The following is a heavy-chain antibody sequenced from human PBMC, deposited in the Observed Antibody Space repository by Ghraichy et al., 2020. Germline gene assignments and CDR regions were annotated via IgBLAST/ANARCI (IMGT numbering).Heavy chain of an antibody. CDR1: GFTFDDYA. Sequence: SLRLSCAASGFTFDDYAMHWVRQAPGKGLEWVSGISWNSGSIGYADSVKGRFTISRDNAKNSLYLQMNSLRAEDTALYYCAKDKGYNWNYEGGHFDYWGQGTLVTVSS. CDR2: ISWNSGSI. CDR3: AKDKGYNWNYEGGHFDY. V-gene: IGHV3-9*01. D-gene: IGHD1-7*01. J-gene: IGHJ4*02.